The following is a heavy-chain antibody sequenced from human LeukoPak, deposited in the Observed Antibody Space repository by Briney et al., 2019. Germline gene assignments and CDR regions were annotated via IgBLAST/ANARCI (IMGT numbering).Heavy chain of an antibody. CDR2: ISSSSSYI. V-gene: IGHV3-21*01. D-gene: IGHD6-13*01. Sequence: KPGGSLRLSCAASGFTFSSYSMNWVRQAPGKWLEWVSSISSSSSYIYYADSVKGRFTISRDNAKNSLYLQMNSLRAEDTAVYYCATGYSSSWPDYWGPGTLVTVSS. CDR1: GFTFSSYS. J-gene: IGHJ4*02. CDR3: ATGYSSSWPDY.